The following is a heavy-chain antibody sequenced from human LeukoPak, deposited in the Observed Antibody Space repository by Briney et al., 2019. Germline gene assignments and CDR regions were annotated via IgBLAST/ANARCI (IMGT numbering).Heavy chain of an antibody. J-gene: IGHJ4*02. Sequence: ASVKVSCKASGYTFTGYYMHWVRQAPGQGLEWMGWINPNSGGTNYAQKFQGRVTMTRDTSISTAYMELTRLRYDDTAVYYCARDNGDYWFDYWGQGTLVTVSS. CDR1: GYTFTGYY. D-gene: IGHD4-17*01. CDR3: ARDNGDYWFDY. V-gene: IGHV1-2*02. CDR2: INPNSGGT.